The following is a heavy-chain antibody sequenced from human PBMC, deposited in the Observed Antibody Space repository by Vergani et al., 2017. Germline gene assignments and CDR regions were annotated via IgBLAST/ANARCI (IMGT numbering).Heavy chain of an antibody. D-gene: IGHD4-11*01. V-gene: IGHV4-34*01. J-gene: IGHJ6*03. Sequence: QVQLQQWGGGLLKPSETLSLTCVVNGGSFTSYDWTWIRQSPGEGLEWVGDIDHTGRPDYNPSLKSRLTMSVDKSRNQFSLTLNSVTATDTAIYFCARVNTETNGHLYYYYYMDVWGQETAVTVS. CDR1: GGSFTSYD. CDR3: ARVNTETNGHLYYYYYMDV. CDR2: IDHTGRP.